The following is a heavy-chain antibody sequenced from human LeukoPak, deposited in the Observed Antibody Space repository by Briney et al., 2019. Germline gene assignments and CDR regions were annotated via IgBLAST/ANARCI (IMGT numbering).Heavy chain of an antibody. V-gene: IGHV4-34*01. Sequence: SETLSLTCAVYGGSFSGYYWSWIRQPPGKGLEWIGEINHSGSTNYNPSLTSRVTISVDTSKNQFSLKLSSVTAADSAVYYCARGGERPMDVWGKGTTVTVSS. CDR2: INHSGST. D-gene: IGHD3-10*01. CDR3: ARGGERPMDV. CDR1: GGSFSGYY. J-gene: IGHJ6*03.